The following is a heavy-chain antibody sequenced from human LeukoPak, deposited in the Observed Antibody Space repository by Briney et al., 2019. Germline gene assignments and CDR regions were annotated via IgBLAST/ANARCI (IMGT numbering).Heavy chain of an antibody. CDR3: ARTRDLGPDY. V-gene: IGHV6-1*01. CDR1: GDSVSSKSAA. D-gene: IGHD1-26*01. J-gene: IGHJ4*02. Sequence: SQTLSLTCAISGDSVSSKSAAWNWIRQSPSRGLEWLGRTYYRSKWYYHYAVSMKSRITVNPDTSKNQFSLQLNSVTPEDTAVYYCARTRDLGPDYWGQGTLVTVSS. CDR2: TYYRSKWYY.